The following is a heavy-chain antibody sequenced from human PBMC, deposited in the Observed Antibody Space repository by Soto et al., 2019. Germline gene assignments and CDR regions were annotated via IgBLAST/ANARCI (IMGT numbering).Heavy chain of an antibody. D-gene: IGHD5-12*01. CDR3: ARGGGYDPFDY. CDR1: GASITYGVYS. CDR2: ISHLEST. V-gene: IGHV4-30-2*01. J-gene: IGHJ4*02. Sequence: PSETLSLTCTLSGASITYGVYSWIWIRQPPGKDLEWLGYISHLESTFYNPSFQSRLTLSIDRSKNQFSLKLASMTAADTAVYYCARGGGYDPFDYWGQGTLVTVSS.